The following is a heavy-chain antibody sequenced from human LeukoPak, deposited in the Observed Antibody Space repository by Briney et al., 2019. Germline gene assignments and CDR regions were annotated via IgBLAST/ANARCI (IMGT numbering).Heavy chain of an antibody. V-gene: IGHV3-23*01. D-gene: IGHD6-19*01. CDR2: ISESGGTT. Sequence: GGSLRLSCAASGFTFSTYAMNWVRQAPGKGLEWVSSISESGGTTDYADSVKGRFTISRDNSKNTLYLQMNSLRAEDTAVYYCARQWLINGWGQGILVTVSS. CDR3: ARQWLING. CDR1: GFTFSTYA. J-gene: IGHJ4*02.